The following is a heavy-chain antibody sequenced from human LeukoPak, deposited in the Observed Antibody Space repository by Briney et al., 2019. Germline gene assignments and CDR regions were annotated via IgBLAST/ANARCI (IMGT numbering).Heavy chain of an antibody. J-gene: IGHJ6*02. D-gene: IGHD5-18*01. CDR1: GGSISGYY. CDR2: IYYSGNT. Sequence: SETLSLTCTVSGGSISGYYWSWIRQPPGKGLEWIGYIYYSGNTNYNPSLKSRVTLSVDTSTRQLFLELSSVTAADTAVYYCARGWDTGYSYYGMDVWGPGTTVTVSS. V-gene: IGHV4-59*01. CDR3: ARGWDTGYSYYGMDV.